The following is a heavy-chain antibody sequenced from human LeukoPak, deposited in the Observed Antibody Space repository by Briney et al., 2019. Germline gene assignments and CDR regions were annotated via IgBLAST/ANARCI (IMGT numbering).Heavy chain of an antibody. CDR3: AKEDYDILTGYFRATSY. D-gene: IGHD3-9*01. CDR1: GFTFSSYS. V-gene: IGHV3-23*01. Sequence: GGSLRLSCAASGFTFSSYSMNWVRQAPGKGLEWVSAISGSGGSTYYADSVKGRFTISRDNSKNTLYLQMNSLRAEDTAVYYCAKEDYDILTGYFRATSYWGQGTLVTVSS. J-gene: IGHJ4*02. CDR2: ISGSGGST.